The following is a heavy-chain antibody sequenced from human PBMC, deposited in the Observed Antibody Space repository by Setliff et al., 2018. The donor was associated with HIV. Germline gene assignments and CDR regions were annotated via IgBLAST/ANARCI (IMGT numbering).Heavy chain of an antibody. Sequence: GGSLRLSCAASGFAFDDYAMHWVRQAPGKGLEWVSGISWNSGSIGYADSVKGRFTISRDNAKNSLYLQMNSLRAEDTALYCCAKDISGYYYMDVWGKGTTVTV. CDR1: GFAFDDYA. CDR2: ISWNSGSI. CDR3: AKDISGYYYMDV. V-gene: IGHV3-9*01. J-gene: IGHJ6*03.